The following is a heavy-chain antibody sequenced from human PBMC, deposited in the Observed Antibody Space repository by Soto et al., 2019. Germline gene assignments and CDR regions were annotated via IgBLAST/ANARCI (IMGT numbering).Heavy chain of an antibody. CDR1: GGSFSGYY. J-gene: IGHJ4*02. D-gene: IGHD3-22*01. V-gene: IGHV4-34*01. Sequence: QVQLQQWGAGLLKPSETLSLTCAVYGGSFSGYYWSWIRQPPGKGLEWIGEINHSGSTNYNPSLKSRVTISVDTSKNQFSLKLSSVTAAATAVYYCARAGGSGYKFWGQGTLVTVSS. CDR3: ARAGGSGYKF. CDR2: INHSGST.